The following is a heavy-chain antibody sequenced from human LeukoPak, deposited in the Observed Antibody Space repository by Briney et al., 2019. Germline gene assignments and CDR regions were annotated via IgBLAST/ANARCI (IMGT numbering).Heavy chain of an antibody. J-gene: IGHJ4*02. CDR1: GFTFSTYA. CDR3: AKRGYDRSGYYGYFDY. CDR2: ISGSGGST. D-gene: IGHD3-22*01. Sequence: GGSLRLSCAASGFTFSTYAMSWVRQAPGKGLEWVSVISGSGGSTYYADSVEGRFTISRDNSKNTLYLQMNSLRAEDTAVYYCAKRGYDRSGYYGYFDYWGQGTLVTFSS. V-gene: IGHV3-23*01.